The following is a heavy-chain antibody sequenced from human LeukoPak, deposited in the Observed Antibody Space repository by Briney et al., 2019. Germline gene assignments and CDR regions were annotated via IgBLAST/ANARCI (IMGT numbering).Heavy chain of an antibody. V-gene: IGHV3-30*02. CDR1: GFTFSSYG. D-gene: IGHD3-22*01. CDR2: IRYDGSNK. J-gene: IGHJ4*02. CDR3: ARGGDDSSGYRLDY. Sequence: PGGSLRLSCAASGFTFSSYGMHWVRQAPGKGLEWVAFIRYDGSNKYYADSVKGRFTISRDNSKNTLYLQMNSLRAEDTAVYYCARGGDDSSGYRLDYWGQGTLVTVSS.